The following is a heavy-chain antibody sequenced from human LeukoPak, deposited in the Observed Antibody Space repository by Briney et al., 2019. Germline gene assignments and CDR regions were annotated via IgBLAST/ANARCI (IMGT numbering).Heavy chain of an antibody. Sequence: GGSLKLSCAASGFTFSGSVIHWVRQASGKRLEWVGRIRSKANSYATAYAASVKGRFTISRDDSKNTAYLQMNSLRTEDTAVYYCSRLWGDCGGDCYSHDYWGQGTLVTVSS. V-gene: IGHV3-73*01. CDR2: IRSKANSYAT. CDR1: GFTFSGSV. J-gene: IGHJ4*02. D-gene: IGHD2-21*02. CDR3: SRLWGDCGGDCYSHDY.